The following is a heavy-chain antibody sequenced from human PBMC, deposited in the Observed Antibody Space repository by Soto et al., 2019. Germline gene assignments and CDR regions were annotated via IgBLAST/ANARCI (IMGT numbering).Heavy chain of an antibody. CDR1: GFTVGNNY. V-gene: IGHV3-53*01. CDR2: IYTTGTT. J-gene: IGHJ4*02. D-gene: IGHD3-10*01. Sequence: EVQLVESGGGLIQPGGSLKLSCAASGFTVGNNYMSWVRQAPGKGLEWVPLIYTTGTTKYADPVKGRFTVSRDNAKNTLYLQMNSLRAEDTAVYYCAKDGRGSGSHYNSFGYWGQGTLVTVSS. CDR3: AKDGRGSGSHYNSFGY.